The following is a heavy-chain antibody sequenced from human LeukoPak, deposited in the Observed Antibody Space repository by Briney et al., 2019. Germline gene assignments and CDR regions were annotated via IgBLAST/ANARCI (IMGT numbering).Heavy chain of an antibody. CDR1: GGTFSSYA. Sequence: SVKVSCKASGGTFSSYAINWVRQAPGQGLEWMGGIIPMFGTPNYAQKFQGRVTITADESTSTAYMELSSLRSEDTAVYYCATTPGKLWFGELSRWGQGALVTVSS. V-gene: IGHV1-69*13. CDR3: ATTPGKLWFGELSR. D-gene: IGHD3-10*01. CDR2: IIPMFGTP. J-gene: IGHJ4*02.